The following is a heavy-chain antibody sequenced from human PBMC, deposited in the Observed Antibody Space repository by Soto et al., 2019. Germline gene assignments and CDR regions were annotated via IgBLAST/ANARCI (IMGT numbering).Heavy chain of an antibody. J-gene: IGHJ4*01. V-gene: IGHV1-18*01. CDR3: AREMAGLGEEYDY. Sequence: GAAVKVSCKTSGYTFTKYGVGWVRQAPGQGLEWMGWISGSSGNANYAEKVQGRITLTTDTSTSTAYIELRSLRSDDTAVYYCAREMAGLGEEYDYRAQGTLDLVSS. CDR1: GYTFTKYG. CDR2: ISGSSGNA. D-gene: IGHD3-16*01.